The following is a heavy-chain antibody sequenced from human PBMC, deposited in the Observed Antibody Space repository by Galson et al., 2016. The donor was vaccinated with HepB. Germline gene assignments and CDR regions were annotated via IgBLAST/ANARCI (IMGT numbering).Heavy chain of an antibody. V-gene: IGHV3-66*03. CDR2: IYSHGGT. D-gene: IGHD1-26*01. CDR1: GFTVSNNY. J-gene: IGHJ1*01. Sequence: SLRLSCAAPGFTVSNNYMNWVRQAPGKGLEWISLIYSHGGTYYADSVRGRFTISRDSSKNTLYLQMNSLGVEDTAVYYCARDGGSNPNWAGGQGTLVTVSS. CDR3: ARDGGSNPNWA.